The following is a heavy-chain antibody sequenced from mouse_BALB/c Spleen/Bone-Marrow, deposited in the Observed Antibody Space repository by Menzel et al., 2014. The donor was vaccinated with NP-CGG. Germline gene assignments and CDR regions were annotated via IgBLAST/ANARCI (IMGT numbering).Heavy chain of an antibody. J-gene: IGHJ2*01. D-gene: IGHD1-1*01. V-gene: IGHV4-1*02. CDR1: GFDFSRYW. CDR2: INPDSSTI. CDR3: ARPDYYGYLNY. Sequence: DVQLQESEGGLVQPGGSLKLSCAASGFDFSRYWMSWVRQAPGKGLEWIGEINPDSSTINYTPSLKDKFIISRDNAKNTLYLRLNKVRSEDTALYYCARPDYYGYLNYWGQGTTLTVSS.